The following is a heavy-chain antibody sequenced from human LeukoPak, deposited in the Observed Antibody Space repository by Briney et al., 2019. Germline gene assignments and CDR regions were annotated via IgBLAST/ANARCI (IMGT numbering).Heavy chain of an antibody. J-gene: IGHJ4*02. CDR1: GFTFSSYA. V-gene: IGHV3-23*01. Sequence: GGSLRLSCAASGFTFSSYAMSWVRQAPGKGLEWVSAISGSGGSTYYADSVKGRFTISRDNSKNTLYLQMNSLRAEDTAVYYCAKLGGIYCGSTSCYTTDDYWGQGTLVTVSS. CDR3: AKLGGIYCGSTSCYTTDDY. CDR2: ISGSGGST. D-gene: IGHD2-2*02.